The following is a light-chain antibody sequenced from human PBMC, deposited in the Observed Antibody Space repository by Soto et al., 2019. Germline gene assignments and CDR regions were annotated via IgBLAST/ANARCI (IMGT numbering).Light chain of an antibody. CDR2: SNN. Sequence: QSVLTQPPSASGTPGQRVPFSCSGGSSNIGSNYVYWYRQLPGTPPKLLIYSNNQRPAGVPDRFSGSRSGPSASLAISGLRSEDEADYYCAAWDDSLSGWVFGGGTKLTVL. CDR1: SSNIGSNY. V-gene: IGLV1-47*02. CDR3: AAWDDSLSGWV. J-gene: IGLJ3*02.